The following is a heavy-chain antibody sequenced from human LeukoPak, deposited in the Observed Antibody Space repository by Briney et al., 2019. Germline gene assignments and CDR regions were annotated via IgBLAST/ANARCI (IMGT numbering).Heavy chain of an antibody. V-gene: IGHV3-53*01. J-gene: IGHJ6*02. CDR2: IYSGGST. CDR1: GFTVSSNY. D-gene: IGHD6-19*01. CDR3: AKDLMGQWLSPYYYGMDV. Sequence: PGGSLRLSCAASGFTVSSNYMSWVRQAPGKGLEWVSVIYSGGSTYYADSVKGRFTISRDNSKNTLYLQMNSLRAEDTATYYCAKDLMGQWLSPYYYGMDVWGQGTTVTVSS.